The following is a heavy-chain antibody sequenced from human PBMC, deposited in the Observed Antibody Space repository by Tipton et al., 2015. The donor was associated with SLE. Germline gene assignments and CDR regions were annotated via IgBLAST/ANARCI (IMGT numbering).Heavy chain of an antibody. CDR2: IYYSGST. CDR3: ARQEKGDAFDI. Sequence: TLSLTCTVSGGSISSGSYYWSWIRQPAGKGLEWIGYIYYSGSTNYNPPLKSRVTISVDTSKNQFSLKLSSVTAADTAVYYCARQEKGDAFDIWGQGTMVTVSS. V-gene: IGHV4-61*10. J-gene: IGHJ3*02. CDR1: GGSISSGSYY.